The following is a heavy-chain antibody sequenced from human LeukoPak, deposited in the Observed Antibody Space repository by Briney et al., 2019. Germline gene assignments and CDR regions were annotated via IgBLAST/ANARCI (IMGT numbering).Heavy chain of an antibody. CDR2: TGGSGDKT. J-gene: IGHJ4*02. D-gene: IGHD6-19*01. Sequence: PGRSLRLSCAASGFTFNRNAISWVRQAPGKGLEWVSTTGGSGDKTFYADSVKGRFTISRDNSKNMVHLQMNSLTGEDTALYYCVRRGDASSGWGDHDFWGQGALVTVSS. V-gene: IGHV3-23*01. CDR3: VRRGDASSGWGDHDF. CDR1: GFTFNRNA.